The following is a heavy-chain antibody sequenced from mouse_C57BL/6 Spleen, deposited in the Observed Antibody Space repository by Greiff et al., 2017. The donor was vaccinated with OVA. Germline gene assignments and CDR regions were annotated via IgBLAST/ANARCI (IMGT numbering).Heavy chain of an antibody. J-gene: IGHJ3*01. CDR2: IYPGSGST. V-gene: IGHV1-55*01. CDR1: GYTFTSYW. CDR3: ARGAQDYDVWFAY. Sequence: QVQLKQPGAELVKPGASVKMSCKASGYTFTSYWITWVKQRPGQGLEWIGDIYPGSGSTNYNEKFKSKATLTVDTSSSTAYMQLSSLTSEDSAVYYCARGAQDYDVWFAYWGQGTLVTVSA. D-gene: IGHD2-4*01.